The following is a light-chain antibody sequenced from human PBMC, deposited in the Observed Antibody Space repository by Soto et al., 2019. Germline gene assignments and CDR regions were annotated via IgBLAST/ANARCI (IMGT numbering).Light chain of an antibody. CDR2: EVS. Sequence: QSALTQPASVSGSPGQSITISCTGTSSDVGGYNYVSWYQQHPGKAPKVMIYEVSNRPSGVSNRFSGSKSGNTASLTISGLQAEDEADYYCRSYTSSSPYAFGTGTKVTVL. CDR3: RSYTSSSPYA. J-gene: IGLJ1*01. V-gene: IGLV2-14*01. CDR1: SSDVGGYNY.